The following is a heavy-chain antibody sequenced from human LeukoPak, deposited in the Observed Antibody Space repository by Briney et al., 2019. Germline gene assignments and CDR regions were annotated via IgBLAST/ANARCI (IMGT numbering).Heavy chain of an antibody. D-gene: IGHD2-15*01. J-gene: IGHJ4*02. CDR3: ARLDCVLEGCYNH. CDR2: VSADGTT. Sequence: SETLSLTCSVSGDSVTSSYWNWIRQPPRKGLEWIGYVSADGTTNYSPSLRSRLIMSVDTAKNDISLILMSVTAADTAIYYCARLDCVLEGCYNHWGRGTLVTVAS. CDR1: GDSVTSSY. V-gene: IGHV4-4*08.